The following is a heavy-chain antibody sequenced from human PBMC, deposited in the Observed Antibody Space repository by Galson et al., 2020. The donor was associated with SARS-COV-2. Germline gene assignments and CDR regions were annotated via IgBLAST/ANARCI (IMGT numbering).Heavy chain of an antibody. V-gene: IGHV3-23*01. CDR1: SYA. CDR3: AKDEYCSSTSCHRSYYYGMDV. J-gene: IGHJ6*02. Sequence: SYAMSWVRQAPGKGLEWVSAISGSGGSTYYADSVKGRFTISRDNSKNTLYLQMNSLRAEDTAVYYCAKDEYCSSTSCHRSYYYGMDVWGQGTTVTVSS. CDR2: ISGSGGST. D-gene: IGHD2-2*01.